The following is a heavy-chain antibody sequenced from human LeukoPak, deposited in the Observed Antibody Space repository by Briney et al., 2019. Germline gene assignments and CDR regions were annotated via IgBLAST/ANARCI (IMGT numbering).Heavy chain of an antibody. D-gene: IGHD1-26*01. CDR1: GGSISSSSYY. CDR3: ARDSGSYSFDY. CDR2: IYYSGST. V-gene: IGHV4-39*07. J-gene: IGHJ4*02. Sequence: SETLSLTCTVSGGSISSSSYYWGWIRQPPGKGLEWIGSIYYSGSTYYNPSLKSRVTISVDTSKNQFSLKLGSVTAADTAVYYCARDSGSYSFDYWGQGTLVTVSS.